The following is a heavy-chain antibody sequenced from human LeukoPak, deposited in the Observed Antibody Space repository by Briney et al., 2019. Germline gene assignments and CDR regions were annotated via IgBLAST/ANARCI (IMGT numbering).Heavy chain of an antibody. CDR2: IIPIFGTA. CDR1: GGTFSSYA. CDR3: ARTVLGYSYRLDV. D-gene: IGHD5-18*01. V-gene: IGHV1-69*05. J-gene: IGHJ6*04. Sequence: ASVKVSCKASGGTFSSYAISWVRQAPGQGLEWMGGIIPIFGTANYAQKFQGRVTITTDESTSTAYVELSSLRSEDTAVYYCARTVLGYSYRLDVWGKGTTVTVSS.